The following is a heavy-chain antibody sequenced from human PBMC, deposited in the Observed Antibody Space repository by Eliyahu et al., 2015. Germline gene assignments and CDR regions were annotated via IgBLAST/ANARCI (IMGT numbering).Heavy chain of an antibody. CDR3: ARDRVYCSSSSCYPIPDY. CDR2: IYHSGST. CDR1: DYXISXXYY. Sequence: QVQLQESGPGLVKPSETLSXTXTVSDYXISXXYYGGWIRQPPGRGLEWIGNIYHSGSTPYNPSLKSRVTMSVDTSKNQFSLKLSSVTAADTAVYYCARDRVYCSSSSCYPIPDYWGQGTLVTVSS. D-gene: IGHD2-2*01. V-gene: IGHV4-38-2*02. J-gene: IGHJ4*02.